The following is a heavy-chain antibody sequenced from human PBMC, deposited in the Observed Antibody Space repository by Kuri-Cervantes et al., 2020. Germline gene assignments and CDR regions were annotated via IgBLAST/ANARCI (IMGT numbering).Heavy chain of an antibody. Sequence: ESLKISCAASGFTFDDYAMHWVRQAPGKGLEWVSLISWDGGSTYYADSVKGRFTISRDNSKNSLYLQMNSLRVEDTALYYCRGSGNYDYWGQGTLVTVSS. D-gene: IGHD3-10*01. CDR3: RGSGNYDY. V-gene: IGHV3-43D*03. CDR1: GFTFDDYA. CDR2: ISWDGGST. J-gene: IGHJ4*02.